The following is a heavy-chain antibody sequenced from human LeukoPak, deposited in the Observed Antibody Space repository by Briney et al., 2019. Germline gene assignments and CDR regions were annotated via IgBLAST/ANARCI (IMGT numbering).Heavy chain of an antibody. J-gene: IGHJ4*02. CDR1: GFTFSSYS. CDR3: ARGRRANGGYDDPFDY. CDR2: ISSSSSTI. V-gene: IGHV3-48*01. Sequence: GGSLRLSCAASGFTFSSYSMNWVRQAPGKGLEWVSYISSSSSTIYYADSAKGRFTISRDNAKNSLYLQMNSLRAEDTAVYYCARGRRANGGYDDPFDYWGQGTLVTVSS. D-gene: IGHD5-12*01.